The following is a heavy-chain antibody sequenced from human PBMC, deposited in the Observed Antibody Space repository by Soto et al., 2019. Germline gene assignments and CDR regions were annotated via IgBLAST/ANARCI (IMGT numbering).Heavy chain of an antibody. D-gene: IGHD3-3*01. V-gene: IGHV3-30*04. CDR3: ARTRNGGVADSFDS. CDR2: ISRDGSYI. CDR1: GFTFSRHA. Sequence: GGSLRLSCAASGFTFSRHAIHWVRLTPGRGLEWVLAISRDGSYIYYTDSVKGRFTVSRDNSKNTVFLQMNRLIPDDTALYFCARTRNGGVADSFDSWGQGTRVTVSS. J-gene: IGHJ5*01.